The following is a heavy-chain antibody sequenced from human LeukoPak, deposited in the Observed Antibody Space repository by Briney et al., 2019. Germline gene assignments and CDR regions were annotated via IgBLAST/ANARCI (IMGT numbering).Heavy chain of an antibody. J-gene: IGHJ3*02. CDR3: ARARPGGGPRGAAAGNDAFDI. CDR2: SSSCSSYI. CDR1: GFTFSSCS. V-gene: IGHV3-21*01. Sequence: GGSPRLPCAASGFTFSSCSMNWVRPAPGKGMGWVWSSSSCSSYIYYADSVKGRFTTSRDNAKNSLYLQINSLRAEDTAVYYCARARPGGGPRGAAAGNDAFDIWGQGTMVTVSS. D-gene: IGHD6-13*01.